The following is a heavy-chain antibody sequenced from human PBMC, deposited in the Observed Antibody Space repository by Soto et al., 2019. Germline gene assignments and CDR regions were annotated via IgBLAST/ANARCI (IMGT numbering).Heavy chain of an antibody. Sequence: QVQLVQSGAEVKKPGASVKVSCKASGYTFTSYDINWVRQATGKGLEWMGWMNPNSGNTGYAQKFQGRVTMTRNTSMNTAYMELSSVRSEDTAVYYCARGSRMTICGARIGFDPWGQGTLVTVSS. D-gene: IGHD3-3*01. J-gene: IGHJ5*02. CDR2: MNPNSGNT. CDR3: ARGSRMTICGARIGFDP. V-gene: IGHV1-8*01. CDR1: GYTFTSYD.